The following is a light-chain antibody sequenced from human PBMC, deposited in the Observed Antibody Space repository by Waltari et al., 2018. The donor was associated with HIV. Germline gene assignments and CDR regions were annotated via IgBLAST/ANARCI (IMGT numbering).Light chain of an antibody. CDR2: EGT. V-gene: IGLV2-14*03. CDR3: SSYTASGSVI. Sequence: QSALTQPASVSGSPGQSVTISCTGPTINYNSVSWYQQHPTKAPNLKIFEGTYRPSGVSNRFAGSKSGNPASLTISGLQGEDEAHYYCSSYTASGSVIFGGGTNLTVL. CDR1: TINYNS. J-gene: IGLJ2*01.